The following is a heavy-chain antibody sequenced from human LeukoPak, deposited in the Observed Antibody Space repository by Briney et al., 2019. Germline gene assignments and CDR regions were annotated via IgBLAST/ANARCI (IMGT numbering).Heavy chain of an antibody. D-gene: IGHD6-19*01. CDR3: ARDEGGSGWYRSYWYFDL. V-gene: IGHV3-21*01. Sequence: GGSPRLSCAASGFTFSSHSMNWVRQAPGKGLEWVSSISSSSSYIYYADSVKGRFTISRDNAKNSLYLQMNSLRAEDTAVYYCARDEGGSGWYRSYWYFDLWGRGTLVTVSS. J-gene: IGHJ2*01. CDR2: ISSSSSYI. CDR1: GFTFSSHS.